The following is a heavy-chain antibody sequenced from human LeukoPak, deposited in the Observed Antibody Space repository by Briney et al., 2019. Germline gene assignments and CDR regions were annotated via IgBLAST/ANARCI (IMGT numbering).Heavy chain of an antibody. CDR2: IYTDGST. J-gene: IGHJ4*02. Sequence: SETLSLTCTVSGGSISSDYWSWIRQPPGRGLEWIGYIYTDGSTNYNPSLKSRVTISVDTSKNQFALKLSTVTAADTAMYYCAKSYFDYSTYYSYYFNLWGQGALVTVST. CDR1: GGSISSDY. V-gene: IGHV4-4*09. CDR3: AKSYFDYSTYYSYYFNL. D-gene: IGHD4-11*01.